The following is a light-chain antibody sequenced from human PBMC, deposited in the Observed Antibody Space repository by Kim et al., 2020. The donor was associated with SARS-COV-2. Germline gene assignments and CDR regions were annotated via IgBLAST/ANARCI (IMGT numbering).Light chain of an antibody. Sequence: QAVVTQPPSASGTPGQRVTISCSGSSSNIGSDYVYWYQQLPGTAPKLLIYRNNQRPSGVPDRFSGSKSGTSASLAISGLRSEDEAGYYCAAWDDSLSVVVFGGGTQLTVL. CDR2: RNN. CDR1: SSNIGSDY. V-gene: IGLV1-47*01. CDR3: AAWDDSLSVVV. J-gene: IGLJ2*01.